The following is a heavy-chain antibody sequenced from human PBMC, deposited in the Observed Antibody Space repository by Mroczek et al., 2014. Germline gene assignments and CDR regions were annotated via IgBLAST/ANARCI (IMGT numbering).Heavy chain of an antibody. CDR3: AKDYRVAVAGSRGGHYYYGMDV. Sequence: QVQLVESGGGVVQPGRSLRLSCAASGFTFSSYGMHWVRQAPGKGLEWVAVISYDGSNKYYADSVKGRFTISRDNSKNTLYLQMNSLRAEDTAVYYCAKDYRVAVAGSRGGHYYYGMDVWG. J-gene: IGHJ6*02. CDR1: GFTFSSYG. D-gene: IGHD6-19*01. V-gene: IGHV3-30*18. CDR2: ISYDGSNK.